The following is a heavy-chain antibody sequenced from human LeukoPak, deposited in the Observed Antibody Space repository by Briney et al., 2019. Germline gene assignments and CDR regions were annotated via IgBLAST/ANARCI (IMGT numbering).Heavy chain of an antibody. CDR1: GGTFSSYA. CDR2: IFPIFGTA. J-gene: IGHJ6*02. Sequence: ASVKVSCKASGGTFSSYAISWVRQAPGQGLEWMGGIFPIFGTANYAQKFQGRVTITADESTSTAYMELSSLRSEDTAVYYCASTRTPEQWLVRYYYYGMDVWGQGTTVTVSS. CDR3: ASTRTPEQWLVRYYYYGMDV. D-gene: IGHD6-19*01. V-gene: IGHV1-69*13.